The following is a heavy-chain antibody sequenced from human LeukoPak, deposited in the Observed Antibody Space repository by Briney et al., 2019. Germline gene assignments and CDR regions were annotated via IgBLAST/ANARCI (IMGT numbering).Heavy chain of an antibody. CDR1: GFTFRSYS. V-gene: IGHV3-48*02. J-gene: IGHJ4*02. CDR2: IISSSSAI. D-gene: IGHD5-18*01. Sequence: GGSLRLSCAASGFTFRSYSMNWVRQAPGKGLEWVSYIISSSSAIYYADSVKGRFTISRDNAKNSLYLQMNSLRDEDTAVYYCARSRGYSYAGLGEVLDYWGQGALVTVSS. CDR3: ARSRGYSYAGLGEVLDY.